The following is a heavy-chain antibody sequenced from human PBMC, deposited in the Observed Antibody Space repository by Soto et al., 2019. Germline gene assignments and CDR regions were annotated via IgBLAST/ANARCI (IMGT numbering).Heavy chain of an antibody. J-gene: IGHJ3*02. V-gene: IGHV1-69*01. CDR1: GGTFSSYA. D-gene: IGHD5-18*01. Sequence: QVQLVQSGAEVKKPGSSVKVSCKASGGTFSSYAISWVRQAPGQGLEWMGGIIPIFGTANYAQNFQGRVTITEDESTSTAVMELSSPGSEDTAVYYWAGECDWAVDTAMVSAFDIWGQGTMVTVSS. CDR3: AGECDWAVDTAMVSAFDI. CDR2: IIPIFGTA.